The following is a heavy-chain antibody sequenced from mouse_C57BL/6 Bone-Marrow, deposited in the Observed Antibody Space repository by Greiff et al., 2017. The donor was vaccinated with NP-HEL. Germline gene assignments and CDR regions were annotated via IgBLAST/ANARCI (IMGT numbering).Heavy chain of an antibody. Sequence: EVKVVESGGGLVKPGGSLKLSCAASGFTFSSYAMSWVRQTPEKRLEWVATISDGGSYTDYPDNVKGRFTISRDNAKNNLYLQMSHLTSEDTAMYYCARERGDAEFAYWGQGTLVTVSA. CDR1: GFTFSSYA. CDR2: ISDGGSYT. J-gene: IGHJ3*01. CDR3: ARERGDAEFAY. V-gene: IGHV5-4*01.